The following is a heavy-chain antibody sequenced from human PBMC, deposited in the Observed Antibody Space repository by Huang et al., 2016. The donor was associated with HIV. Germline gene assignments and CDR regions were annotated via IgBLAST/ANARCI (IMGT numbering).Heavy chain of an antibody. CDR2: ISYDGSNK. CDR1: GFSFSTYG. Sequence: VQLVESGGGVVQPGRSLRLACAAPGFSFSTYGVPWVRQAPGKGLEWGAVISYDGSNKDYAHCVKGPFTISRDTSETNVYLQMNSLGHEETAVYYCAKDGADEEWDIDYWGQGTLVTVSS. J-gene: IGHJ4*02. CDR3: AKDGADEEWDIDY. V-gene: IGHV3-30*18. D-gene: IGHD1-26*01.